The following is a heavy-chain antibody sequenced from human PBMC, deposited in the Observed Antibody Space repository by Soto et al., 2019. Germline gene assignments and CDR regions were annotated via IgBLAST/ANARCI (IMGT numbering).Heavy chain of an antibody. CDR2: IKSRADGGET. CDR1: DFTFTSAW. D-gene: IGHD3-10*01. V-gene: IGHV3-15*07. J-gene: IGHJ4*02. Sequence: DVQLVESGGGLVKPGGSLRLSCAASDFTFTSAWMNWLRQAPGKGLEWVGRIKSRADGGETHYATPVRGRFTVSRDDSKSTLYLQINSLPTEDTAVYYCATMDLRQSYFAYWGQGTLVTVSS. CDR3: ATMDLRQSYFAY.